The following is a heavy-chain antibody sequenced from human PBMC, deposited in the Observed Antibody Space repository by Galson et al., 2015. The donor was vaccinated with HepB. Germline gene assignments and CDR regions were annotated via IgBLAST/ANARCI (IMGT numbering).Heavy chain of an antibody. CDR2: ISAGGVST. CDR1: GFTFDTYA. J-gene: IGHJ3*02. CDR3: ARPDSSGPPTI. D-gene: IGHD3-22*01. Sequence: SLRLSCAASGFTFDTYAMSWVRQAPGKGLGWVSGISAGGVSTYYADSVKGRFTVSRDNSKNTFYLQMNSLRVEDTAVYYCARPDSSGPPTIWGQGTMVTVSS. V-gene: IGHV3-23*01.